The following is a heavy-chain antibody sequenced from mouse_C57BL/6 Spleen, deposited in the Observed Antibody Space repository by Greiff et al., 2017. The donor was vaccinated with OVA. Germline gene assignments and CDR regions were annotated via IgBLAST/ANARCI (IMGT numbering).Heavy chain of an antibody. CDR1: GYTFTDYN. V-gene: IGHV1-22*01. D-gene: IGHD1-1*01. Sequence: EVHLVESGPELVKPGASVKMSCKASGYTFTDYNMHWVKQSHGKSLEWIGYINPNNGGTSYNQKFKGKATLTVNKSSSTAYMELRSLTSEDSAVYYCARSWGTTVVELYWGQGTTLTVSS. CDR2: INPNNGGT. J-gene: IGHJ2*01. CDR3: ARSWGTTVVELY.